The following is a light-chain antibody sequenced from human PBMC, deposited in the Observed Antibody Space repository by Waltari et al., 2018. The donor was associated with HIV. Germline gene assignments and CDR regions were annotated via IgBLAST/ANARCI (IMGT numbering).Light chain of an antibody. CDR2: DVN. J-gene: IGLJ3*02. CDR3: CSYAGSYTWV. V-gene: IGLV2-11*01. CDR1: SSDVGGSKY. Sequence: QSALTQSRSVSGSPGQSVPISSTGTSSDVGGSKYVSWYQQHPGKAPKLMIYDVNKRPSGVPDRFSGSKSANTASLTISGLQAEDEADYYCCSYAGSYTWVFGGGTKLTVL.